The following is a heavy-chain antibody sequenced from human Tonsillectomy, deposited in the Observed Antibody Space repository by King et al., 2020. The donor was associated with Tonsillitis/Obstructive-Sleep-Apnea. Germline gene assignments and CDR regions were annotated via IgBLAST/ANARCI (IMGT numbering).Heavy chain of an antibody. V-gene: IGHV3-33*01. CDR3: ARDKSRDYFDY. J-gene: IGHJ4*02. D-gene: IGHD2-2*01. Sequence: VQLVESGGGVVQPGRSMRLACAAYGFTFNTYGMHWVRQAPGKGLEWVALIWYDGSKKYYGGSVKGRFTISRDNSKSTLYLQMNSLRAEDTAVYYCARDKSRDYFDYWGQGTLVTVSS. CDR2: IWYDGSKK. CDR1: GFTFNTYG.